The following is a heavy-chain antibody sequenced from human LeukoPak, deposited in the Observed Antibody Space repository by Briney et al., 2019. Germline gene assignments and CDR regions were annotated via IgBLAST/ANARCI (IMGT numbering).Heavy chain of an antibody. J-gene: IGHJ5*02. CDR1: GGSISSYY. Sequence: SETLSLTCTVSGGSISSYYWSWIRQPPGKGLEWIGYIYYSGSTNYNPSLKSRVTISVDTSKNQFSLKLSSVTAADTAVYYCARGDPTRYDFWSGYHNWFDPWGQGTLVTVSS. CDR2: IYYSGST. V-gene: IGHV4-59*01. D-gene: IGHD3-3*01. CDR3: ARGDPTRYDFWSGYHNWFDP.